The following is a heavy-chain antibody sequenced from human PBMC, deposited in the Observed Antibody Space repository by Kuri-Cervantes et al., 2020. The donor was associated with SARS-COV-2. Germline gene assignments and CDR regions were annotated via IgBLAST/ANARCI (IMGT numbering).Heavy chain of an antibody. V-gene: IGHV4-59*01. CDR2: IYYSGST. CDR3: ARGYGSTFMDV. CDR1: GGSFSGYY. D-gene: IGHD2-2*01. Sequence: SETLSLTCAVYGGSFSGYYWSWIRQPPGKGLEWIGYIYYSGSTNYNPSLKSRVTISVDTSKDQFSLKLSSVTAADTAVYYCARGYGSTFMDVWGKGTTVTVSS. J-gene: IGHJ6*03.